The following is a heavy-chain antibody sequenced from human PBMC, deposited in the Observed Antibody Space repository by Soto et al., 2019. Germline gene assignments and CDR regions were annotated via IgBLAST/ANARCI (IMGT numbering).Heavy chain of an antibody. V-gene: IGHV1-46*01. CDR2: INPSGGST. D-gene: IGHD3-22*01. CDR3: ARGYYYDSSGYYYLIY. CDR1: GYTFTSYY. J-gene: IGHJ4*02. Sequence: ASVKVSCKASGYTFTSYYMHWVRQAPGQGLEWMGIINPSGGSTSYAQKFQGRVTMTRDTSTSTVYMELSSPRSEDTAVYYCARGYYYDSSGYYYLIYWGQGTLVTVSS.